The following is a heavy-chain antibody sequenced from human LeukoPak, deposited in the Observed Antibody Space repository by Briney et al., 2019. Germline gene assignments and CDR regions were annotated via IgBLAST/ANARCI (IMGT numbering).Heavy chain of an antibody. CDR1: GGTFSSYA. CDR2: IIPIFGTA. D-gene: IGHD1-26*01. V-gene: IGHV1-69*13. J-gene: IGHJ4*02. CDR3: AREGAMLFRNTSPDSGSYS. Sequence: ASVKVSCKASGGTFSSYAISWVRQAPGQGLEWMGGIIPIFGTANYAQKFQGRVTITADESTSTAYMELSSLRSEDTAVYYCAREGAMLFRNTSPDSGSYSWGQGTLVTVSS.